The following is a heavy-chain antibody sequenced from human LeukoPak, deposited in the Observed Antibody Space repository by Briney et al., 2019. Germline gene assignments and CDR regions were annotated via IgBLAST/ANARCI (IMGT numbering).Heavy chain of an antibody. D-gene: IGHD2-15*01. J-gene: IGHJ5*02. CDR3: ARDSAYCSGGRCPKWFDP. CDR1: GGSINNPNYY. CDR2: IHSSGST. V-gene: IGHV4-31*03. Sequence: SETLSLTCTVSGGSINNPNYYWTWIRQHPGKGLEWIGYIHSSGSTFYSPSLKSRLTISLDTSNNQFSLKLDSVTAADTAVYCCARDSAYCSGGRCPKWFDPWGQGALVTVSS.